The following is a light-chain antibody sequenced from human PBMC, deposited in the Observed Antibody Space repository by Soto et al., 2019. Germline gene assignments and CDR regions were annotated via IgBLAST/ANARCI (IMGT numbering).Light chain of an antibody. J-gene: IGLJ1*01. CDR3: SAYTVSRTYV. V-gene: IGLV2-14*03. CDR2: NVY. Sequence: QSVLTQPASVSGSPGQSITISCTGASSDVGAYNFVSWHQQHPGKAPKLMIYNVYDRPSGISYRFSGSKFGNTASLTISGLQGEDEAASYCSAYTVSRTYVFGTGTKVTVL. CDR1: SSDVGAYNF.